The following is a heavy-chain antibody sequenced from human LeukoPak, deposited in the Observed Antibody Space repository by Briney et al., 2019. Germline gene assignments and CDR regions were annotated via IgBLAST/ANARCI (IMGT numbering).Heavy chain of an antibody. Sequence: PGGSLRLSCAASGFTFSSYWMHWVRQVPGKGLVRVSRINSGGSSTSYADSVKGRFTISRDNAKNTLYLQMNSLRAEDTAAYYCARGVAANSVAFDIWGQGTMVTVSS. J-gene: IGHJ3*02. CDR3: ARGVAANSVAFDI. CDR1: GFTFSSYW. D-gene: IGHD2-15*01. V-gene: IGHV3-74*01. CDR2: INSGGSST.